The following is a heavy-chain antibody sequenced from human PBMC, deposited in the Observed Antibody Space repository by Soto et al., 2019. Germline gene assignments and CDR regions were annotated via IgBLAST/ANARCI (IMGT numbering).Heavy chain of an antibody. D-gene: IGHD3-22*01. CDR3: ARKDSSSAFDY. CDR1: GYSFTTYW. CDR2: IYPGDSDT. Sequence: GESLKISCKGSGYSFTTYWIGWVRQMPGKGLEWMRIIYPGDSDTRYSPSFQGQVTISADKYISTAYLQWSSLKASDTAMYYCARKDSSSAFDYWGQGTLVTVSS. J-gene: IGHJ4*02. V-gene: IGHV5-51*01.